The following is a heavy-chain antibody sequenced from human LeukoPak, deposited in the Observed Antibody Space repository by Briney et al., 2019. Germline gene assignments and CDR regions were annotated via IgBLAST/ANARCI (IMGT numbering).Heavy chain of an antibody. Sequence: GGSLRLSCAASGFTFSSYAMHWVRQAPGKGLEWVAVISYDGSNKYYADSVKGRFTISRDNSKNTLYLQMNSLRAEDTAVYYCAKDRGSGYYPYFDYWGQGTLVTVSS. CDR2: ISYDGSNK. CDR3: AKDRGSGYYPYFDY. J-gene: IGHJ4*02. V-gene: IGHV3-30*04. D-gene: IGHD3-22*01. CDR1: GFTFSSYA.